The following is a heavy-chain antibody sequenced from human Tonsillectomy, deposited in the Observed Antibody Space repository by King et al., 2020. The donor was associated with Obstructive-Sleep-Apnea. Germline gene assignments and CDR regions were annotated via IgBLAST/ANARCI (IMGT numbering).Heavy chain of an antibody. CDR2: IYYSGST. V-gene: IGHV4-59*01. CDR1: GGSISSYY. Sequence: QLQESGPGLVKPSETLSLTCTVSGGSISSYYWSWIRQPPGKGLEWIGYIYYSGSTNYNPSLKSRVTISVDTSKNQFSLKLSSVTAADTAVYYCARDLVEGELQFSEPHAFDIWGQGTMVTVSS. CDR3: ARDLVEGELQFSEPHAFDI. J-gene: IGHJ3*02. D-gene: IGHD1-26*01.